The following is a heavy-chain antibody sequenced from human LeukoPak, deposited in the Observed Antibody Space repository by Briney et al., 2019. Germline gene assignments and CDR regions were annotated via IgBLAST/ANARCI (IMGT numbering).Heavy chain of an antibody. CDR3: ARAANWFDP. CDR2: ISSSSSYI. V-gene: IGHV3-21*01. CDR1: GFTFNSYG. J-gene: IGHJ5*02. Sequence: NPGGSLRLSCAVSGFTFNSYGMNWVLQAPGKGLEWVSGISSSSSYIYYADSVKGRFTISRDNAKNSLYLQMNSLRAEDTAVYYCARAANWFDPWGQGTLVTVSS.